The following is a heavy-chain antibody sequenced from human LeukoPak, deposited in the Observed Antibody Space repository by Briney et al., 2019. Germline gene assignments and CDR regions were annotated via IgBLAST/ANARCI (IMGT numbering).Heavy chain of an antibody. CDR2: IIPIFGTA. J-gene: IGHJ4*02. V-gene: IGHV1-69*05. Sequence: ASVKLSCXASGGTFSSYAISWVPQAPGQGLEWMGRIIPIFGTANYAQKFQGRVTITTDESTSTAYMELSSLRSEDTAVYYCARAGGSYNYFDYWGRGTLVTVSS. CDR1: GGTFSSYA. D-gene: IGHD1-26*01. CDR3: ARAGGSYNYFDY.